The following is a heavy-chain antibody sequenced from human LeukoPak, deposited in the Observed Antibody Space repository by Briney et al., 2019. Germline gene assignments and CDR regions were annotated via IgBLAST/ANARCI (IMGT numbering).Heavy chain of an antibody. CDR1: GFTFSSYG. V-gene: IGHV3-30*02. J-gene: IGHJ4*02. CDR3: AKDALLVGATLYYFDY. CDR2: IRYDGSNK. Sequence: GGSLRLSCAASGFTFSSYGMHWVRQDPGKGLEWVAFIRYDGSNKYYADSVKGRFTISRDNSKNTLYLQMNSLRAEDTAVYYCAKDALLVGATLYYFDYWGQGTLVSLSS. D-gene: IGHD1-26*01.